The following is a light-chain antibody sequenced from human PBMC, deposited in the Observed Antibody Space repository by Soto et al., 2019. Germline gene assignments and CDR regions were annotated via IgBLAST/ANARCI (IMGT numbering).Light chain of an antibody. CDR1: QRVSKNY. CDR2: DAS. V-gene: IGKV3-20*01. Sequence: VSTRSPVTRSFPLGQRPTLSSRGSQRVSKNYLAWYQQKPGKAPRLLIYDASSRATGIPARFSGSGSGTELTLTISSLQPEDLATYYCLQYVSYPLTFGGGTKVDIK. CDR3: LQYVSYPLT. J-gene: IGKJ4*02.